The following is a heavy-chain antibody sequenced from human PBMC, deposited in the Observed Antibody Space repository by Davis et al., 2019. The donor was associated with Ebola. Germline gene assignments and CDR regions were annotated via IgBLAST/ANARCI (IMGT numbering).Heavy chain of an antibody. CDR1: GFTFDSYS. Sequence: PGGSLRLSCAASGFTFDSYSMNWVRQAPGKGLEWVSCISSSSSYIYYADSVKGRFTLSRDNAKNSVYLQMNSLRAEDTAVYYCAREREQQLVHYYYGLDVWGLGTTVTVSS. D-gene: IGHD6-13*01. J-gene: IGHJ6*02. V-gene: IGHV3-21*06. CDR3: AREREQQLVHYYYGLDV. CDR2: ISSSSSYI.